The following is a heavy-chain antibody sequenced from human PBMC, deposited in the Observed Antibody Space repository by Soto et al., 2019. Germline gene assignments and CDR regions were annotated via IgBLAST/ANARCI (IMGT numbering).Heavy chain of an antibody. Sequence: GGSLRLSCAASGFTFSDYYMSWIRQAPGKGLEWVSYISSSGSTIYYADSVKGRFTISRDNAKNSLYLQMNSLSAEDTAVYYCAREDSGSYPAPNYYYYGMDVWGQGTTVTVS. CDR1: GFTFSDYY. V-gene: IGHV3-11*01. CDR2: ISSSGSTI. J-gene: IGHJ6*02. D-gene: IGHD1-26*01. CDR3: AREDSGSYPAPNYYYYGMDV.